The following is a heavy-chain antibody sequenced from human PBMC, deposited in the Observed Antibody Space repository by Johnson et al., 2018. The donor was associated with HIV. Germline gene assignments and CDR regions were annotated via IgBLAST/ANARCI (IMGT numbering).Heavy chain of an antibody. J-gene: IGHJ3*02. CDR3: AGDRGYWDAFDI. Sequence: VQLVESGGGVVRPGGSLRLSCAASGFTFSSYAMSWVRQAPGKGLEWVSAISGSGGSTYYADSVTGRFTISRDNSKNTLYLQMNSLRAEDTALYYCAGDRGYWDAFDIWGQGTMVTVSS. CDR1: GFTFSSYA. D-gene: IGHD3-22*01. V-gene: IGHV3-23*04. CDR2: ISGSGGST.